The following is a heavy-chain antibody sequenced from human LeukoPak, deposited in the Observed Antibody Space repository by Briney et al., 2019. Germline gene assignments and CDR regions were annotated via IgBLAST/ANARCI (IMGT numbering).Heavy chain of an antibody. J-gene: IGHJ4*02. CDR3: ARGRGGPFDY. V-gene: IGHV4-34*01. Sequence: SETLSLTCAVYGGSLSGYYWSWIRQPPGKGLEWIGEINHSGSTNYNPSLKSRVTISVDTSKNQFSLKLSSVTAADTAVYYCARGRGGPFDYWGQGTLVTVSS. CDR2: INHSGST. CDR1: GGSLSGYY. D-gene: IGHD2-15*01.